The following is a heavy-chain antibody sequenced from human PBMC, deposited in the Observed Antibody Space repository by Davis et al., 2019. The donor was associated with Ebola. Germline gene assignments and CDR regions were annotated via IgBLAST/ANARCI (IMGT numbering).Heavy chain of an antibody. CDR2: IYYSGTT. V-gene: IGHV4-59*11. CDR1: GGSFGSHY. CDR3: ARIESSGWAYYFDS. D-gene: IGHD6-19*01. J-gene: IGHJ4*02. Sequence: PSETLSLTCTVSGGSFGSHYWSWIRQSPGKRLQWIGYIYYSGTTEYNPSLKSRVTISLATSKNQFSLKMNSVTAADTAMYYCARIESSGWAYYFDSWGQGTLVTVSS.